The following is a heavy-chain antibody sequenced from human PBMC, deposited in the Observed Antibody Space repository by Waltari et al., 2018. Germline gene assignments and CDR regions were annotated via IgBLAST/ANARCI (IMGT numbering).Heavy chain of an antibody. V-gene: IGHV3-30*01. J-gene: IGHJ4*02. Sequence: QVQLVESGGGVVQPGRSLRLSCAASGFTFSSYAMHWVRQAPGKGLEWVAVISYDGSNKYYADSVKGRFTISRDNSKNTLYLQMNSLRAEDTAVYYCAEPFDYWGQGTLVTVSS. CDR2: ISYDGSNK. CDR3: AEPFDY. CDR1: GFTFSSYA.